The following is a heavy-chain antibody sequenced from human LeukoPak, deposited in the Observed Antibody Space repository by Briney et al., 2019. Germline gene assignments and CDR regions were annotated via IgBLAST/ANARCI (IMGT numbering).Heavy chain of an antibody. CDR3: AKSGYDFWSGSRPLYYYYYMDV. Sequence: GGSLRLSCAASGFTFSSYAMSWVRQAPGKGLEWVSAISGSGGSTYYADSVKGRFTISRDNSKNTLYLQMNSLRDEDTAVYYCAKSGYDFWSGSRPLYYYYYMDVWGKGTTVTVSS. CDR1: GFTFSSYA. CDR2: ISGSGGST. V-gene: IGHV3-23*01. J-gene: IGHJ6*03. D-gene: IGHD3-3*01.